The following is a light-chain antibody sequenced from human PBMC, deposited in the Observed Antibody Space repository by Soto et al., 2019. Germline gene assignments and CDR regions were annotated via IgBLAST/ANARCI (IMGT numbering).Light chain of an antibody. CDR3: GSYTGSITYV. Sequence: QSVLTPPASVSGSLEQSISISCTVTTSDVGGYNYVSWYQQHPGKAPILMIYEVTNRPSGVSNRFSGSKSGNTASLTISGLQVEDEAEYFCGSYTGSITYVFGTGTKVTVL. CDR1: TSDVGGYNY. V-gene: IGLV2-14*01. CDR2: EVT. J-gene: IGLJ1*01.